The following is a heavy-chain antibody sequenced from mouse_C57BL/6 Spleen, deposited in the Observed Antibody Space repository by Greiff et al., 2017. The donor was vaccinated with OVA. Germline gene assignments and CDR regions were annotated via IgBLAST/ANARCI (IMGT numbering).Heavy chain of an antibody. Sequence: EADGGLVQPKGSLKLSCAASGFTFNTYAMHWVRQAPGKGLEWAARLSSKRSNYATYYADSVKDRFNHSRYASQSLPHLQMTNLKTEDTAMYYCVGVDYCCDYYYAMDYWGQGTSVTVSS. D-gene: IGHD2-12*01. CDR3: VGVDYCCDYYYAMDY. J-gene: IGHJ4*01. CDR2: LSSKRSNYAT. V-gene: IGHV10-3*01. CDR1: GFTFNTYA.